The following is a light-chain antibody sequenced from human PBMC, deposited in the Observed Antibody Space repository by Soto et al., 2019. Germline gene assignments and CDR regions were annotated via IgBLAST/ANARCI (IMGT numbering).Light chain of an antibody. J-gene: IGKJ1*01. CDR1: QSVRSSY. Sequence: EIVLPQSPGTLSLSPGERATLSCRASQSVRSSYLAWYQQKPGQAPRLLIYDASTRAAAIPDRFSGSGSGTDFTITISRLEPEDFAVYYCQQYGSSPPWTFGQGTKVEIK. CDR3: QQYGSSPPWT. V-gene: IGKV3-20*01. CDR2: DAS.